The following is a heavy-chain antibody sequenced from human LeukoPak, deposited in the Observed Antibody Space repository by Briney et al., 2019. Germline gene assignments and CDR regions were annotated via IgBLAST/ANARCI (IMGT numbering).Heavy chain of an antibody. CDR2: IYYSGST. Sequence: SETLSLTCAVSGYSISSGYSWDWIRQSPGKGLEWIGYIYYSGSTYYNPSLKSRVTISVDTSKNQFSLKLSSVTAADTAVYYCATSTYYYDSLMDVWGQGTTVTVSS. J-gene: IGHJ6*02. CDR1: GYSISSGYS. D-gene: IGHD3-22*01. V-gene: IGHV4-38-2*01. CDR3: ATSTYYYDSLMDV.